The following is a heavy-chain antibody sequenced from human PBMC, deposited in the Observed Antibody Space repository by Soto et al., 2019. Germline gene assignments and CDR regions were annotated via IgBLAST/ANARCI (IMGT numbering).Heavy chain of an antibody. CDR3: ARDKEYCSGGHCYSSYYYGMDV. CDR1: GYTFSNYG. CDR2: INAYNGNT. Sequence: QVQLVQSGAEVKKPGASVKVSCKASGYTFSNYGISWVRQAPGQGLAWMGWINAYNGNTNYPQNFQGRVTMTTDTSTSTAYMELRSLRSDDTAVYYCARDKEYCSGGHCYSSYYYGMDVWGQGTTVTVSS. D-gene: IGHD2-15*01. V-gene: IGHV1-18*04. J-gene: IGHJ6*02.